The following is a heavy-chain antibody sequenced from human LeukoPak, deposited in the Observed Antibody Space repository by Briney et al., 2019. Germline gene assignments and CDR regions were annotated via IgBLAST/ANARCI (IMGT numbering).Heavy chain of an antibody. V-gene: IGHV4-61*01. CDR2: IHYSGST. Sequence: SETLSLTCTVSGYSISSGYYWGWIRPPPGKGLEWIGYIHYSGSTNYNPSLKSRVTISGDTSKNQFCLKLSSVTAADTAVYFCARTQEAGYSSGRYDSYYYYYMDVWGKGTTVTISS. CDR1: GYSISSGYY. CDR3: ARTQEAGYSSGRYDSYYYYYMDV. J-gene: IGHJ6*03. D-gene: IGHD6-19*01.